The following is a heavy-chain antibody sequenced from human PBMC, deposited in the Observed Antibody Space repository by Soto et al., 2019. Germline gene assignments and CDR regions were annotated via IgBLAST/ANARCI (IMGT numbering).Heavy chain of an antibody. D-gene: IGHD6-13*01. CDR1: GFTFSSYS. J-gene: IGHJ6*02. CDR2: ISSSSSYI. Sequence: GGSLRLSCAASGFTFSSYSMNWVRQAPGKGLEWVSSISSSSSYIYYADSVKGRFTISRDNAKNSLYLQMNSLRAEDTAVYYCARDSRIAANGYYYYGMDVWRQGTTVTVSS. V-gene: IGHV3-21*01. CDR3: ARDSRIAANGYYYYGMDV.